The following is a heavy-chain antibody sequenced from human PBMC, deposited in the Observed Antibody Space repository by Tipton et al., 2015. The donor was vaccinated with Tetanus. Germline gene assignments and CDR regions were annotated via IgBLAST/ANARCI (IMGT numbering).Heavy chain of an antibody. CDR2: INHSGST. Sequence: LRLSCAVYGGSFSGYYWSWIRQPPGKGLEWIGEINHSGSTNYNPSLKSRVTISVDTSKNQFSLKLSSVTAADTAVYYCARGLGDLWRGYYYYGMDVWGQGTTVTVSS. V-gene: IGHV4-34*01. CDR3: ARGLGDLWRGYYYYGMDV. D-gene: IGHD3-3*01. J-gene: IGHJ6*02. CDR1: GGSFSGYY.